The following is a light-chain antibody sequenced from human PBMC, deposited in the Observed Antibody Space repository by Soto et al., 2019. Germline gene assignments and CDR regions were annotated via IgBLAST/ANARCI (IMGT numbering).Light chain of an antibody. J-gene: IGLJ2*01. Sequence: QSALTQPASVSGSPGQSLTISCTGTSSDVGGYNYVSWYQQHPGKAPKLMIYDVSNRPSGISNRFSGSKSGNTASLTISGLQAEDEADYYCRSYTTSSAPHVVFGGGTKVTVL. CDR3: RSYTTSSAPHVV. V-gene: IGLV2-14*03. CDR1: SSDVGGYNY. CDR2: DVS.